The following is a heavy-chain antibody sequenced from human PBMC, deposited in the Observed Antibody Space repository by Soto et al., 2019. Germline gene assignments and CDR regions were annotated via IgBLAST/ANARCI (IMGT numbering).Heavy chain of an antibody. Sequence: PGGSLRLSCAASGFTFSSYSMNWVRQAPGKGLEWVSSISSSSYIYYADSVKGRFTISRDNAKNSLYLQMNSLRAEDTAVYYCARDWGIAAAGPLDYWGQGTLVTVSS. V-gene: IGHV3-21*01. CDR2: ISSSSYI. CDR3: ARDWGIAAAGPLDY. CDR1: GFTFSSYS. D-gene: IGHD6-13*01. J-gene: IGHJ4*02.